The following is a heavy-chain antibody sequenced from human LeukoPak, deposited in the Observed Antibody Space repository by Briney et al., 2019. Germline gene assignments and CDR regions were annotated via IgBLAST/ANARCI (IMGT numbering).Heavy chain of an antibody. J-gene: IGHJ4*02. Sequence: GGSLRLSCAASGFTFTNAWMNWVRQAPGKGLEWVAVISYDGSNKYYADSVKGRFTISRDNSKNTLYLQMNSLRAEDTAVYYCAIPDYYDSSGYYSGQDYWGQGTLVTVSS. V-gene: IGHV3-30-3*01. CDR3: AIPDYYDSSGYYSGQDY. CDR2: ISYDGSNK. CDR1: GFTFTNAW. D-gene: IGHD3-22*01.